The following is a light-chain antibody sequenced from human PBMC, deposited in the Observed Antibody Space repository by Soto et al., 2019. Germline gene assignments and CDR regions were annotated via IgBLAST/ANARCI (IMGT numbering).Light chain of an antibody. Sequence: EIVLTQSPATLSLSPGERATLSCRASQSVSSYLAWYQQKPGQAPRLLIYDASNRATGIPARFSGSGSGTEFTLTISSLEPEDYAFYYCQQRSRAPWTFGKGTKVEIK. CDR2: DAS. J-gene: IGKJ1*01. V-gene: IGKV3-11*01. CDR3: QQRSRAPWT. CDR1: QSVSSY.